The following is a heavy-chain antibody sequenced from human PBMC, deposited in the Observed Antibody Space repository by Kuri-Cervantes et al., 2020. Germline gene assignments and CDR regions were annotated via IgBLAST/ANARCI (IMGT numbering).Heavy chain of an antibody. V-gene: IGHV3-11*01. Sequence: GGSLRLSCTASGFTFGDYAMSWIRQAPGKGLEWVSYISSSGSTIYYADSVKGRFTISGDNAKNSLYLQMNSLRAEDTAVYYCARIKSSSTQYYYYYYMDVWGKGTTVTVSS. CDR2: ISSSGSTI. CDR3: ARIKSSSTQYYYYYYMDV. D-gene: IGHD6-6*01. J-gene: IGHJ6*03. CDR1: GFTFGDYA.